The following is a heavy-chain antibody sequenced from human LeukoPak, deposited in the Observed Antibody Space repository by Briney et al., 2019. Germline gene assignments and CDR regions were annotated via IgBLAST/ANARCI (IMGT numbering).Heavy chain of an antibody. V-gene: IGHV4-4*07. CDR3: AKDSSTWGNLAGHFDS. D-gene: IGHD6-13*01. CDR2: FYASGTT. J-gene: IGHJ4*02. CDR1: GGSIVSHY. Sequence: SETLSLTCTVSGGSIVSHYWNWIRQPAGRGLEWIGRFYASGTTNTSPSLKSRVTMSVDTSKNQFSLKLSSVTAADTAVYYCAKDSSTWGNLAGHFDSWGQGTLVTVSS.